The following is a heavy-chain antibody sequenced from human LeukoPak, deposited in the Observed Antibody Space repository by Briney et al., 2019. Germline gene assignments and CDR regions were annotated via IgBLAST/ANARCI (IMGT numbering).Heavy chain of an antibody. D-gene: IGHD6-6*01. CDR1: GFTFSSYA. J-gene: IGHJ4*02. CDR2: ISGSGGNT. Sequence: GGSLRLSCAASGFTFSSYAMSGVRRAPGKGLEWVSGISGSGGNTYYADSVKGRFTISRDNSRNTLYLQMNSLRAEDTAVYYCAKGSSIAAHFLIYWGQGTLVTVSS. V-gene: IGHV3-23*01. CDR3: AKGSSIAAHFLIY.